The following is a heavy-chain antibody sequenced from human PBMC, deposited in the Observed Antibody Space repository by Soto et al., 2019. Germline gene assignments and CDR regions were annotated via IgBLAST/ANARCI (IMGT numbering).Heavy chain of an antibody. CDR2: IIPILGIA. Sequence: GASVKVSCKASGGTFSSYTISWLRQAPGKGLEWMGRIIPILGIANYAQKFQGRVTITADKSTSTAYMELSSLRSEDTAVYYCARAEDCGSGSYYTGTPEHPFDYWGQGTLVTVSS. J-gene: IGHJ4*02. CDR1: GGTFSSYT. D-gene: IGHD3-10*01. V-gene: IGHV1-69*02. CDR3: ARAEDCGSGSYYTGTPEHPFDY.